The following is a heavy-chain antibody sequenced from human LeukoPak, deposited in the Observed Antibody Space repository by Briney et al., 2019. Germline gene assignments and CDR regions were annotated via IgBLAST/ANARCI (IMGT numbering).Heavy chain of an antibody. CDR2: INPSSGGT. CDR3: ARARRMYYVDF. Sequence: AXVKVSCKAFGYTFTGQYMHWVRQAPGQGGEGMGWINPSSGGTNYAQEFQDRVTMTRETSSRTAYMELSGLRSDDSAVYYCARARRMYYVDFWGQGTLLTVSS. V-gene: IGHV1-2*02. CDR1: GYTFTGQY. J-gene: IGHJ4*02.